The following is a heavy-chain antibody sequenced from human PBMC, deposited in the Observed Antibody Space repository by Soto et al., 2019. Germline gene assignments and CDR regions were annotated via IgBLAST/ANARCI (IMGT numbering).Heavy chain of an antibody. Sequence: SSETLSLTCTVSVASITFGGYSWSWIRHTPGKGLEWIGYINYIGTTFYNPSLKSRVTLSIDTSKNQFSLKLHSASAADRAVYFGARGVDSDSFDYWGQGILVTVSS. J-gene: IGHJ4*02. V-gene: IGHV4-30-2*01. CDR3: ARGVDSDSFDY. CDR1: VASITFGGYS. D-gene: IGHD2-15*01. CDR2: INYIGTT.